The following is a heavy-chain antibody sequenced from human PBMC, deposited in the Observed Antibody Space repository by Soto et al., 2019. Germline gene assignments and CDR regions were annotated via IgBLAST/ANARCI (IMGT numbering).Heavy chain of an antibody. CDR1: GGSFSGYY. V-gene: IGHV4-34*01. CDR2: INHSGST. D-gene: IGHD3-3*01. J-gene: IGHJ6*02. CDR3: ARTPLYYDFWSGPLGYYYYGMDV. Sequence: SETLSLTCAVYGGSFSGYYWSWIRQPPVKVLEWIGEINHSGSTNYNPSLKSRVTISVDTSKNQFSLKLSSVTAADTAVYYCARTPLYYDFWSGPLGYYYYGMDVWGQGTTVTVSS.